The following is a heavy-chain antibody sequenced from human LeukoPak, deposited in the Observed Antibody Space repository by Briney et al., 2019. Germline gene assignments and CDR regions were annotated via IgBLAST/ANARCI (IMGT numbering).Heavy chain of an antibody. J-gene: IGHJ4*02. CDR3: ARAPRYCRGGSCYSRYFDY. CDR2: ISSSSCYI. CDR1: GFTFSTYS. Sequence: PGGSLRLSCAASGFTFSTYSMNWVRQAPGKGLEWVSSISSSSCYIYYADSLKGRFTISRDNAKNSLYLQMNSLRAEDTAVYYCARAPRYCRGGSCYSRYFDYWGQGTLVTVSS. D-gene: IGHD2-15*01. V-gene: IGHV3-21*01.